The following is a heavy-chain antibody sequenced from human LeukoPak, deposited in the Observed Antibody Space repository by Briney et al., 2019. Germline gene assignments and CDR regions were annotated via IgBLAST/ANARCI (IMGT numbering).Heavy chain of an antibody. CDR1: GFTFSSYS. D-gene: IGHD5-18*01. J-gene: IGHJ3*02. CDR3: ATLRGYSFKDAFDI. V-gene: IGHV3-30*04. CDR2: ISYDGSNK. Sequence: GRSLRLSCAASGFTFSSYSTHCVRQAPGKGLEWVAVISYDGSNKYDADAVKGRFTISRDNYKNTLYLQMNILRAENAVVYYCATLRGYSFKDAFDIWGQGTMVTVSS.